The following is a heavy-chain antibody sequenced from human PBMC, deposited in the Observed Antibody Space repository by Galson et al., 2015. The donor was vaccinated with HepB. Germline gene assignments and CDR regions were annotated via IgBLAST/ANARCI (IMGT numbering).Heavy chain of an antibody. J-gene: IGHJ4*02. D-gene: IGHD3-16*02. Sequence: SVKVSCKASGYTFTRYGISWVRQAPGQGLEWMGWISAYNGNTSYAQKLQGRVTMTTDTSTSTAYMELRSLRSDDTAVYYCARELDGIWGSYRYGYYFDYWGQGTLVTVSS. CDR3: ARELDGIWGSYRYGYYFDY. CDR1: GYTFTRYG. CDR2: ISAYNGNT. V-gene: IGHV1-18*01.